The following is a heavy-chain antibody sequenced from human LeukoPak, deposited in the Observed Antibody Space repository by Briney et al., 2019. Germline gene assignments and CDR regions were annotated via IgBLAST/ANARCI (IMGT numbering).Heavy chain of an antibody. J-gene: IGHJ4*02. CDR3: ATLITIFGVVIPRDY. D-gene: IGHD3-3*01. CDR2: ISGSGGST. CDR1: GFTFSSYA. Sequence: GGSLRLSCAASGFTFSSYAMSWVRQAPGKGLEWVSAISGSGGSTYYADSVKGRFTISRDNSKNTLYLQMNSLRAEDTAVYYCATLITIFGVVIPRDYWGQGTLVTVSS. V-gene: IGHV3-23*01.